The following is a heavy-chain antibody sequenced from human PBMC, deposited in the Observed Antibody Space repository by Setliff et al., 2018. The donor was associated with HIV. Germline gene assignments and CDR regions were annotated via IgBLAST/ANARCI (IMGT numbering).Heavy chain of an antibody. Sequence: SETLSLTCTVSGVSISRGSYYWSWIRHPAGQGLEWIGRIYTNGNTNYNPSLKSRITMSVDTSKNQFSLKRSSVTAAATAVYYCARLRGYDYAYEGHYFDYWGQGSLVTVSS. CDR1: GVSISRGSYY. D-gene: IGHD3-10*01. CDR2: IYTNGNT. J-gene: IGHJ4*02. V-gene: IGHV4-61*02. CDR3: ARLRGYDYAYEGHYFDY.